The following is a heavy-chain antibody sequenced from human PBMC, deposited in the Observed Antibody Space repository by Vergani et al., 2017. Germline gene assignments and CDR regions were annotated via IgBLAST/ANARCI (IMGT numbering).Heavy chain of an antibody. CDR1: GFTFSSYA. V-gene: IGHV3-23*01. CDR3: AKDAYYYDSSGYFPSDAFDI. J-gene: IGHJ3*02. CDR2: ISGSGGST. D-gene: IGHD3-22*01. Sequence: EVQLLASGGGLVQPGGSLRLSCAASGFTFSSYAMSWVRQAPGKGLEWVSAISGSGGSTYYADSVKGRFTISRDNSKNTLYLQMNSLRAEDTAVYYCAKDAYYYDSSGYFPSDAFDIWGQGTMVTVSS.